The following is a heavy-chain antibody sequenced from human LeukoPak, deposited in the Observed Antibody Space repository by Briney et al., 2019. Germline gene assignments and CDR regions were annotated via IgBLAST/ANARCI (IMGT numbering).Heavy chain of an antibody. J-gene: IGHJ4*02. CDR2: ISGSDSRR. Sequence: GGSLRLSCATSGFTFSIYEMNWVRQAPGKGLEWISYISGSDSRRYYADSVKGRFTISRDNAKNSLYLQMNSLRAEDTAVYYCAREVTPYYWGQGTLVTVSS. D-gene: IGHD2-21*02. CDR3: AREVTPYY. V-gene: IGHV3-48*03. CDR1: GFTFSIYE.